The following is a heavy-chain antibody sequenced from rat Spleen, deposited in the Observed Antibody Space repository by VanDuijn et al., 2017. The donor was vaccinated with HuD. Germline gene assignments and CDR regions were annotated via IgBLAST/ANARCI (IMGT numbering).Heavy chain of an antibody. J-gene: IGHJ1*01. D-gene: IGHD1-2*01. Sequence: EVQLVESGGGLVQPGGSLKLSCVASGFTFNNYWMTWIRQAPGKGLEWVASITNASGRTYYRVSVKGRFTISRDNAKNTLYLQMDSLRSEDTATYYCARHEDYYSIYPHWYFDFWGPGTMVTVSS. CDR1: GFTFNNYW. CDR2: ITNASGRT. V-gene: IGHV5-31*01. CDR3: ARHEDYYSIYPHWYFDF.